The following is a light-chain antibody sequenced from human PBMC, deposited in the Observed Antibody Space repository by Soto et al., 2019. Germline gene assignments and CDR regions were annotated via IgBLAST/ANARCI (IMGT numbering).Light chain of an antibody. V-gene: IGKV3-20*01. Sequence: EIVLTQSPGTLSLSPGERATLSCRASQSVSSNYLAWYQQKPGQAPRLLIYDTSNRATGIPDRFSGGGSGTDFTLTISRLEPEDFTVYYCQQYVRSPLTFGGGTKVEIK. CDR3: QQYVRSPLT. CDR2: DTS. J-gene: IGKJ4*01. CDR1: QSVSSNY.